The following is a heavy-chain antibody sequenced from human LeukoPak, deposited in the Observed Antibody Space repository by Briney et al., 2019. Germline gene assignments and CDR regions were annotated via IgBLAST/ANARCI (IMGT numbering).Heavy chain of an antibody. V-gene: IGHV3-9*01. CDR3: AKDIAAIYYGSGSYTDY. CDR1: GFTFDDYA. Sequence: GRSLRLSCAASGFTFDDYAMHWVRQAPGKGLEWVPGISWNSGSIGYADSVKGRFTISRDNAKNSLYLQMNSLRAEDTALYYCAKDIAAIYYGSGSYTDYWGQGTLVTVSS. D-gene: IGHD3-10*01. CDR2: ISWNSGSI. J-gene: IGHJ4*02.